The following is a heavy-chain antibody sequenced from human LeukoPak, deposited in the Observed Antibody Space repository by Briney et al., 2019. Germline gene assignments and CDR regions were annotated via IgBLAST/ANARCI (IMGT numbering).Heavy chain of an antibody. CDR1: GFTFSSYG. D-gene: IGHD3-22*01. V-gene: IGHV3-30*02. J-gene: IGHJ5*01. CDR2: MRYGESDT. CDR3: AKDRPNFHENSGHYYRRDGDS. Sequence: GGSLRLSCAASGFTFSSYGIHWVRQVPGKGLEWLAFMRYGESDTYYKDSVKGRFTISRDNSKNVLYLRMNSLTAEDTAIYYCAKDRPNFHENSGHYYRRDGDSWGQGTLVTVSS.